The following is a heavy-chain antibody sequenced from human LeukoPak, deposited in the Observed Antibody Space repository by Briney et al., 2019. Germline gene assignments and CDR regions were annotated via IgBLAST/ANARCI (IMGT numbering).Heavy chain of an antibody. CDR1: GFTVSSNY. CDR2: IYSGGST. CDR3: AGLRFLERFDY. J-gene: IGHJ4*02. D-gene: IGHD3-3*01. Sequence: PGGSLRLPCAASGFTVSSNYMSWVRQAPGKGLEWVSVIYSGGSTYYADSVKGRVTISRDNSKNTLYLQMNSLRAEDTAVYYCAGLRFLERFDYWGQGTLVTVSS. V-gene: IGHV3-66*02.